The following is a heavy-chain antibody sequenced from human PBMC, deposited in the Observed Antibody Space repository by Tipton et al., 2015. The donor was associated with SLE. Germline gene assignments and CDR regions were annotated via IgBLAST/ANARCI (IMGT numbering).Heavy chain of an antibody. D-gene: IGHD6-25*01. J-gene: IGHJ6*02. CDR2: LSSNGGNT. CDR1: GFTFSSYT. Sequence: SLRLSCAASGFTFSSYTMHWVRQAPGKGLEYVSALSSNGGNTYYADSVKGRFTISRDNSKNTLFLQMGSLRADDMAVYYCARGGYSSGWHYYYGMDVWGQGTTVTVPS. V-gene: IGHV3-64*02. CDR3: ARGGYSSGWHYYYGMDV.